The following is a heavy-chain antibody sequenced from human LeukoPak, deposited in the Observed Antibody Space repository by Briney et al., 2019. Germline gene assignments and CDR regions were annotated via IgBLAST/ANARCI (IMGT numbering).Heavy chain of an antibody. V-gene: IGHV3-23*01. CDR3: AKDHYWSIDC. CDR2: ISGSGGST. D-gene: IGHD3-3*01. CDR1: GFTFSSYA. Sequence: AGGSLRLSCAASGFTFSSYAMSWVRQAPGKGLEWVSAISGSGGSTNYADSVKGRFTISRDIAKNTLYLQMNSLRAEDTGVYYCAKDHYWSIDCWGRGTLVTVSS. J-gene: IGHJ4*02.